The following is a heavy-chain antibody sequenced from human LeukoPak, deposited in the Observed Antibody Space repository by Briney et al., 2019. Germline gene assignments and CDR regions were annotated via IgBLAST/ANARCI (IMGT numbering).Heavy chain of an antibody. CDR2: INPNSGGT. D-gene: IGHD6-13*01. CDR3: ARTYGSEYSSSWYPAYYFDY. V-gene: IGHV1-2*02. Sequence: ASVKVSCKASGYTFTSYYMHWVRQAPGQGLEWMGWINPNSGGTNYAQKFQGRVTMTRDTSISTAYMELSRLRSDDTAVYYCARTYGSEYSSSWYPAYYFDYWGQGTLVTVSS. J-gene: IGHJ4*02. CDR1: GYTFTSYY.